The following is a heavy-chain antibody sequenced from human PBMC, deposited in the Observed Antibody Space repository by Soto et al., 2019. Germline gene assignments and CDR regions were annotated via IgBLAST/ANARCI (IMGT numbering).Heavy chain of an antibody. J-gene: IGHJ4*02. CDR2: IKADGSEK. D-gene: IGHD2-8*02. CDR1: GFTFSNHW. V-gene: IGHV3-7*01. CDR3: ARGYCTSSACHWNFDY. Sequence: GGSLRLSCAGSGFTFSNHWMNWVRQAPGKGLEWVANIKADGSEKYYVDSVKGRFTISRDNAKNSLYLQMNSLRAEDTAVYYCARGYCTSSACHWNFDYWGQGTLVTVSS.